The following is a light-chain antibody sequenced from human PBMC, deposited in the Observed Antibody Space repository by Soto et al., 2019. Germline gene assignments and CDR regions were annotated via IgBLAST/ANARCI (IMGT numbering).Light chain of an antibody. Sequence: QSVLTQPPSASASLGASVTLTCTLSSGYSNYKVDWYQQRPGKGPRFVMRVGTGGIVGSKGDGIPDRFSVLGSGLNRYLTIKNIQEEDESDYHCGADHGSGMVFGGGTKVTVL. J-gene: IGLJ2*01. CDR2: VGTGGIVG. CDR1: SGYSNYK. CDR3: GADHGSGMV. V-gene: IGLV9-49*01.